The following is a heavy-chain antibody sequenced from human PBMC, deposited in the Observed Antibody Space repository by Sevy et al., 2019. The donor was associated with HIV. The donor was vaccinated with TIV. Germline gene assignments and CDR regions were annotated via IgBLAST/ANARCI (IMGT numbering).Heavy chain of an antibody. D-gene: IGHD2-15*01. CDR3: ARAYCSGGRCYSLAY. CDR1: GYTFTTYG. V-gene: IGHV1-18*01. CDR2: ISTFNGDT. Sequence: ASVKVSCKASGYTFTTYGVTWVRQAPGQGLQWMGWISTFNGDTNSAQKLQGRVTITTDTSTSTAYMELRSLRSDDTAVYYCARAYCSGGRCYSLAYWGQGTLVTVSS. J-gene: IGHJ4*02.